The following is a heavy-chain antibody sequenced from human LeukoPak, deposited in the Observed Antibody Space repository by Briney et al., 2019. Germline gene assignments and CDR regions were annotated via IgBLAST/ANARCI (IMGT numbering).Heavy chain of an antibody. D-gene: IGHD6-19*01. J-gene: IGHJ5*02. Sequence: GGSLRLSCAASGLHFSGTAMSWVRQAPGKGLEWVSAISHDGMNAYYADSVKGRFTMSRDNSKKTVSLEMSSLTAADTGVYYCAKDGAQYSSGPECDPRGQGALVTVSP. CDR1: GLHFSGTA. V-gene: IGHV3-23*01. CDR3: AKDGAQYSSGPECDP. CDR2: ISHDGMNA.